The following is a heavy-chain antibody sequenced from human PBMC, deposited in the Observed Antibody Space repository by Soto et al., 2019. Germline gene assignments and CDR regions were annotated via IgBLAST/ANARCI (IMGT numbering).Heavy chain of an antibody. CDR2: IIPILGIA. Sequence: QVQLVQSGAEVKKPGSSVKVSCKASGGTFSSYTISWVRQAPGQGLEWMGRIIPILGIANYAQKSQGRVRITADKSTSTAYMELSSLRSEDMAVSYCARDRKGSGWQYYAFDIWGQGTMVTVSS. D-gene: IGHD6-19*01. CDR1: GGTFSSYT. CDR3: ARDRKGSGWQYYAFDI. V-gene: IGHV1-69*08. J-gene: IGHJ3*02.